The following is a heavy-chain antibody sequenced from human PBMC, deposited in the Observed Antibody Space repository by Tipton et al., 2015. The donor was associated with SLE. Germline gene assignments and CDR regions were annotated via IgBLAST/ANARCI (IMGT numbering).Heavy chain of an antibody. CDR2: IYYDGSDK. J-gene: IGHJ4*02. D-gene: IGHD6-19*01. CDR1: GFTFSSYG. V-gene: IGHV3-33*01. CDR3: ARERAVASYYFDY. Sequence: SLRLSCAASGFTFSSYGMHWVRQAPGKGLEWLAIIYYDGSDKYYAGSVKGRFTISRDNSKNTLYLQMDSLRAEDTAVYYCARERAVASYYFDYWGQGTLVTVSS.